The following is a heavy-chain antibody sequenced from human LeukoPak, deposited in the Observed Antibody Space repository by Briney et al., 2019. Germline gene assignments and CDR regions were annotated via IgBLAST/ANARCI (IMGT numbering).Heavy chain of an antibody. CDR3: ARDLAFGEMVTNRGAFDI. CDR1: GYTFTDYY. CDR2: INPKSGGT. D-gene: IGHD5-24*01. J-gene: IGHJ3*02. V-gene: IGHV1-2*02. Sequence: GASVTVSCKASGYTFTDYYMHWVRQAPGQGLEWMGWINPKSGGTNYAQKFQGRVTMTRDTSISTAYMELTRLRSDDTAVFYCARDLAFGEMVTNRGAFDIWGQGTMVTVSS.